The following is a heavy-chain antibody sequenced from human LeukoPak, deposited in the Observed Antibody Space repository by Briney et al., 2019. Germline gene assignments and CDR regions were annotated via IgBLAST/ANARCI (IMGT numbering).Heavy chain of an antibody. CDR2: MNPNSGNT. Sequence: ASVKVSCKASGYTFTSYDINWVRQAPGQGLEWMGWMNPNSGNTGYAQKFQGRVTMTRNTSISTAYMELSSLRSEDTAVYYCARMEWWPAREEDFDYWGQGTLVTVSS. D-gene: IGHD3-3*01. J-gene: IGHJ4*02. CDR3: ARMEWWPAREEDFDY. CDR1: GYTFTSYD. V-gene: IGHV1-8*01.